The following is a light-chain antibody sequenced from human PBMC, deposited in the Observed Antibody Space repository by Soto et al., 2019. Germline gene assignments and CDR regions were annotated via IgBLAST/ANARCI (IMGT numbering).Light chain of an antibody. CDR3: SSYTSSSTLV. CDR1: SSDVGGYNY. Sequence: QSVLTQPASVSGSPGQSITISCTGTSSDVGGYNYVSWYQQHPGKAPKLMIYEVSNRPSGVPNRFSGSKCGNTASLTISGLQAEDEADYYCSSYTSSSTLVFGGGTQLTVL. V-gene: IGLV2-14*01. J-gene: IGLJ2*01. CDR2: EVS.